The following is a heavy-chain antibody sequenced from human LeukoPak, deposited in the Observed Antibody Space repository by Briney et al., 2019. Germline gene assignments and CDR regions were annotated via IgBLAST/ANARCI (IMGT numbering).Heavy chain of an antibody. Sequence: GGSLRLSCTVSGFTVGNNYMSWVRQAPGEGLEWVALMYSRGSSHYADSVRGRFTISRDSSKNTVYLQMNSLRAEDTALYYCAKGSSSSVYNWFDPWGQGTLVTVSS. V-gene: IGHV3-53*05. CDR3: AKGSSSSVYNWFDP. CDR1: GFTVGNNY. J-gene: IGHJ5*02. D-gene: IGHD6-6*01. CDR2: MYSRGSS.